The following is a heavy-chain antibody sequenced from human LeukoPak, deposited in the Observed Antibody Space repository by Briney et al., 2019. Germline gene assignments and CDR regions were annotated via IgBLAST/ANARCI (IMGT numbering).Heavy chain of an antibody. Sequence: GGSLRLSCAASGFTFSSYSMNWVRQAPGKGLEWVSSISSSSSYIYYADSVKGRFTISRDNAKNSLYLQMNSLRAEDTAVYYCARESGDYGDYYFDYWGQGTLVTVSS. V-gene: IGHV3-21*01. CDR2: ISSSSSYI. CDR3: ARESGDYGDYYFDY. D-gene: IGHD4-17*01. J-gene: IGHJ4*02. CDR1: GFTFSSYS.